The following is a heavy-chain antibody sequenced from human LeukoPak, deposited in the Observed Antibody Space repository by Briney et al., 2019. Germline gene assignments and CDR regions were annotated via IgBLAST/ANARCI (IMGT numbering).Heavy chain of an antibody. Sequence: SETLSLTCTVSGGSISSYYWSWIRQPPGKGLEWIGYIYYSGSTNYNPSLKSRVTISVDTSKNQFSLNLSSVTAADTAVYYCARFSPRAMGNYLDFWGQETLVTVSS. CDR3: ARFSPRAMGNYLDF. V-gene: IGHV4-59*12. J-gene: IGHJ4*02. D-gene: IGHD7-27*01. CDR2: IYYSGST. CDR1: GGSISSYY.